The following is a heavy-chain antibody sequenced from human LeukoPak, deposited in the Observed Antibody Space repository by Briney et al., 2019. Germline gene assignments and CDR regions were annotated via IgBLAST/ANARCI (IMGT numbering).Heavy chain of an antibody. V-gene: IGHV3-23*01. CDR1: GFTFSSYA. CDR2: ISGSGGST. CDR3: AKGRLSQIVVVD. D-gene: IGHD3-22*01. J-gene: IGHJ4*02. Sequence: GGSLRLSCAASGFTFSSYAMSWVRQAPGKGLKWVSAISGSGGSTYYADPVKGRFTISRDNSKNTLYLQMNSLRAEDTAVYYCAKGRLSQIVVVDWGQGTLVTVSS.